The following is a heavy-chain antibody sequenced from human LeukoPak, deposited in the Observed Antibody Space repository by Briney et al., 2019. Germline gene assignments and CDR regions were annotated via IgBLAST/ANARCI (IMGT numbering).Heavy chain of an antibody. D-gene: IGHD6-19*01. Sequence: ASVKVSCKASGGTFSSYAISWVRQAPGQGLEWMGGIIPIFGTANYAQKFQGRVTITADESTSTAYMELSSLRSEDTAVYYCAREKWLAVEARGYYYYYGMDVWGQGTTVTVSS. CDR2: IIPIFGTA. CDR1: GGTFSSYA. J-gene: IGHJ6*02. CDR3: AREKWLAVEARGYYYYYGMDV. V-gene: IGHV1-69*13.